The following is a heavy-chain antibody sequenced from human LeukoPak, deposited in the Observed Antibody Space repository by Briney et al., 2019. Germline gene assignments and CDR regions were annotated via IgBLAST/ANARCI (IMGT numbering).Heavy chain of an antibody. CDR1: GGSISSYY. J-gene: IGHJ3*02. V-gene: IGHV4-59*01. Sequence: SETLSLTCTVSGGSISSYYWSWIRQPPGKGLEWIGYIYYSGSTNYNPSLKSRVTISVDTSKNQFSLKLSSVTAADTAVYYCARDLRIVGATLDAFDIWGQGTMVTVSS. D-gene: IGHD1-26*01. CDR2: IYYSGST. CDR3: ARDLRIVGATLDAFDI.